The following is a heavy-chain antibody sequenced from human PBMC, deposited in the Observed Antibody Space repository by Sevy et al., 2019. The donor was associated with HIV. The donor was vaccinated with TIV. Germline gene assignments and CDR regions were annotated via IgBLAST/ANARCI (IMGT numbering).Heavy chain of an antibody. V-gene: IGHV3-23*01. Sequence: GGSLRLSCAASGFTFDSYAMHWVRQVAGKGLEWVSRTSGSGYATYYADSVKGRFIISRDTSRNTLYLQMNSLRVEDSAVYFCAKDRVTVFGVVVTFDSWGQGTLVTVSS. D-gene: IGHD3-3*01. CDR2: TSGSGYAT. J-gene: IGHJ4*02. CDR1: GFTFDSYA. CDR3: AKDRVTVFGVVVTFDS.